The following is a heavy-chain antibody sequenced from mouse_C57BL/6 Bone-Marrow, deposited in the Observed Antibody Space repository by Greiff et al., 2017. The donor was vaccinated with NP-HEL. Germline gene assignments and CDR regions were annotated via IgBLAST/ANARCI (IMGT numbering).Heavy chain of an antibody. CDR3: TTALYYGSSYSY. D-gene: IGHD1-1*01. Sequence: EVQLQQSGAELVRPGASVKLSCTASGFNIKDDYMHWVKQRPEQGLEWIGWIDPENGDTEYASKFQGKATITADTSSNTAYLQLSSLTSEDTAVYYCTTALYYGSSYSYWGKGTTLTVSS. J-gene: IGHJ2*01. CDR2: IDPENGDT. V-gene: IGHV14-4*01. CDR1: GFNIKDDY.